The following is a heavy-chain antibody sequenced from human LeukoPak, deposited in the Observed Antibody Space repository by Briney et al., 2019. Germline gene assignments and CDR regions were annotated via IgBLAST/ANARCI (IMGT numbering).Heavy chain of an antibody. D-gene: IGHD4-17*01. J-gene: IGHJ3*02. CDR1: GGSFSGCY. CDR2: INHSGST. Sequence: SETLSLXCAVYGGSFSGCYWSWIRQPPGKELEWIGEINHSGSTNYNPSLKSRVTISVDTSKNQFSLKLSPVTAADTAVYYCARDLTVTTSAFDIWGQGTMVTVSS. V-gene: IGHV4-34*01. CDR3: ARDLTVTTSAFDI.